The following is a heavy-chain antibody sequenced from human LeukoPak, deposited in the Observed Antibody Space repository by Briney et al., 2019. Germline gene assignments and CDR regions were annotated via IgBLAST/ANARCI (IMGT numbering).Heavy chain of an antibody. D-gene: IGHD6-13*01. J-gene: IGHJ4*02. V-gene: IGHV4-39*01. CDR1: GGSISSTSYY. Sequence: KPSETLSLTCTVSGGSISSTSYYWGWIRQPPGKGLEWIGSIYYSGSANYNPSLKSRITIYVDTSKNQFSLTLSSVTAADTAVYYCARSDKAAAGPFDYWGQGTLVTVSS. CDR2: IYYSGSA. CDR3: ARSDKAAAGPFDY.